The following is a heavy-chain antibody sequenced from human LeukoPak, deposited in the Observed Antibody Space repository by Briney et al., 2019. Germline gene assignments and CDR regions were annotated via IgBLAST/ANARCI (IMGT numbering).Heavy chain of an antibody. CDR1: GVTFSSYG. J-gene: IGHJ4*02. Sequence: GGSLRLSCAASGVTFSSYGMHWVRQAPGKGLEWVAFIRYDGSNKYYADSVKGRFTISRDNSKNTLYLQMNSLRAEDTAVYYCARDFFGTGTVGYWGQGTLVTVSS. D-gene: IGHD1-7*01. CDR2: IRYDGSNK. CDR3: ARDFFGTGTVGY. V-gene: IGHV3-30*02.